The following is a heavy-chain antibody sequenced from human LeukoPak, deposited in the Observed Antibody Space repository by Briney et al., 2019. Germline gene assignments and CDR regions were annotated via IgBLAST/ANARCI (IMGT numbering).Heavy chain of an antibody. CDR2: IYYSGST. D-gene: IGHD4-11*01. Sequence: DPSETLSLTCTVSGGSISSGGYYWSWVRQHPGKGLEWIGYIYYSGSTYYNPSLKSRVTISVDTSKNQFSLKLSSVTAADTAVYYCAGHPDYSNYGSPPYWGQGTLVTVSS. CDR3: AGHPDYSNYGSPPY. J-gene: IGHJ4*02. CDR1: GGSISSGGYY. V-gene: IGHV4-31*03.